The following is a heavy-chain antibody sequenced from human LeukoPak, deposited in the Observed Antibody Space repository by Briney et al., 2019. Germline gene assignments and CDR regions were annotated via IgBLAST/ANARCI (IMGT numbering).Heavy chain of an antibody. J-gene: IGHJ4*02. V-gene: IGHV3-48*01. D-gene: IGHD2-2*01. CDR1: GFTFSSYS. Sequence: GGSLRLSCVASGFTFSSYSMNWVRQAPGKGLEWVSYISSGSSTIYYADSVKGRFTMSRDNAKNSLYLQMNSLRAEDTAVYYCAREGDIVVVPAAVDYWGQGTLVTVSS. CDR3: AREGDIVVVPAAVDY. CDR2: ISSGSSTI.